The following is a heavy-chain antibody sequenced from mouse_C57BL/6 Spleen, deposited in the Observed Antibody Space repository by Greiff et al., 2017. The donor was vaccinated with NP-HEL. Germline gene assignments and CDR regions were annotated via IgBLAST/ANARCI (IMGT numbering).Heavy chain of an antibody. CDR3: AKRTDGSSYYAMDY. Sequence: VQLQQSGPGLVQPSQSLSITCTVSGFSLTSYGVHWVRQSPGKGLEWLGVIWRGGSTDYNAAFMSRLSITKDNSKSQVFFKMNSLQADDTAIYYCAKRTDGSSYYAMDYWGQGTSVTVSS. V-gene: IGHV2-5*01. CDR2: IWRGGST. D-gene: IGHD1-1*01. CDR1: GFSLTSYG. J-gene: IGHJ4*01.